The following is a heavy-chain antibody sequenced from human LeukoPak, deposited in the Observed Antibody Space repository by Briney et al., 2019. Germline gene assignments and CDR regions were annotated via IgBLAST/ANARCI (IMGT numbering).Heavy chain of an antibody. V-gene: IGHV3-23*01. D-gene: IGHD4-17*01. CDR1: GFTFSSYA. J-gene: IGHJ4*02. CDR2: ISASGGGT. CDR3: AKERDGDYVRYTHY. Sequence: GSLRLSCAASGFTFSSYAMSWVRQAPGKGLEWVSSISASGGGTYYADSVKGRFAISRDNSKNTLFLQLSSLRADDTAVYHCAKERDGDYVRYTHYWGQGTLVTVSS.